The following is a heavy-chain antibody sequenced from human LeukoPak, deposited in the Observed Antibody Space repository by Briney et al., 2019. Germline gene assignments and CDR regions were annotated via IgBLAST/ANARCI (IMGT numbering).Heavy chain of an antibody. D-gene: IGHD2-2*01. CDR1: GFTFSDHY. V-gene: IGHV3-72*01. CDR3: ARGYHSFDI. J-gene: IGHJ3*02. CDR2: SRNKANRYTT. Sequence: PGGSLRLSCVASGFTFSDHYMDWVRQAPGKGLEWVGRSRNKANRYTTEYAASVKGRFTVSRDDSKNSLYLQMNNLKTEDTAVYYCARGYHSFDIWGQGTMLTVSS.